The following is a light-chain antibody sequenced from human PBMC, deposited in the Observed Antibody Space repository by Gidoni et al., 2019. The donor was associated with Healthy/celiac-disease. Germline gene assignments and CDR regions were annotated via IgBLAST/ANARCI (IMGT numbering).Light chain of an antibody. CDR1: ALAKQY. CDR3: QSAVSSTTYVV. CDR2: KDS. Sequence: SYELTQPPSVSVSPGQTARITCSGDALAKQYAYWYQQKPGQAPILVMYKDSERPSGIPERFSGSSSGTTVTLTISGVQAEDEADYYCQSAVSSTTYVVFGGGTELTVL. J-gene: IGLJ2*01. V-gene: IGLV3-25*03.